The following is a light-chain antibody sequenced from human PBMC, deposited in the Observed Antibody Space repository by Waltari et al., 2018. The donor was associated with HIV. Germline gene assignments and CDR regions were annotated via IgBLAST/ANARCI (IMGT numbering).Light chain of an antibody. V-gene: IGLV6-57*01. CDR2: EDN. J-gene: IGLJ2*01. CDR1: SGSVARNY. CDR3: QSYDSRNHVV. Sequence: NFMLTQPHSVSESPGKTVTISCTRSSGSVARNYVQWDQQRPGSSPTTVIYEDNQIPSGVPDRFSGSIDSSSNSASLTISGLKTEDEADYYCQSYDSRNHVVFGGGTKLTVL.